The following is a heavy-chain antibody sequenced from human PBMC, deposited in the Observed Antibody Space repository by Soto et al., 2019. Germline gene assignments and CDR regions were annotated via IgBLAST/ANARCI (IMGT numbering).Heavy chain of an antibody. CDR1: GYTFTYFY. V-gene: IGHV1-2*02. Sequence: QVQLVQSGAETKKPGASVRVSCKTSGYTFTYFYIHWVRLAPGQGLEWRGWINPKNGGTSHAQKFKGRVTMTRDTSISTVYMELNSLTSDDRGIYYCARRDSSGSLDFWGQGTLVTVSS. D-gene: IGHD5-18*01. J-gene: IGHJ4*02. CDR3: ARRDSSGSLDF. CDR2: INPKNGGT.